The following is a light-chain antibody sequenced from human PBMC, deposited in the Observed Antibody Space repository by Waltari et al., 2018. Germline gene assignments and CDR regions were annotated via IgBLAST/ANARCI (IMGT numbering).Light chain of an antibody. V-gene: IGLV2-23*02. CDR2: DVS. CDR1: SSDVGSYHL. Sequence: QSALTPPASVSGSPGQSITISCTGTSSDVGSYHLAPWYQQHPDKAPKLMIYDVSNRPSGVSDRFSGSKSGNTASLTISGLQAEDEADYYCCSYAGSDTFVVLGGGTKLTVL. CDR3: CSYAGSDTFVV. J-gene: IGLJ2*01.